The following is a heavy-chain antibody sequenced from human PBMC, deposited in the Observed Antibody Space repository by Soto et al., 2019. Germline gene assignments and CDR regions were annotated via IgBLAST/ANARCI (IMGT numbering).Heavy chain of an antibody. D-gene: IGHD2-21*02. V-gene: IGHV4-30-4*01. CDR3: ARGGGGNSFYYYYGMDV. Sequence: PSETLSLTCTVSGGSISSGDYYWSWIRQPPGKGLEWIGYIYYSGSTYYNPSLKSRVTISVDTSKDQFSLKLSSVTAADTAVYYCARGGGGNSFYYYYGMDVWGQGTTVTVSS. CDR2: IYYSGST. CDR1: GGSISSGDYY. J-gene: IGHJ6*02.